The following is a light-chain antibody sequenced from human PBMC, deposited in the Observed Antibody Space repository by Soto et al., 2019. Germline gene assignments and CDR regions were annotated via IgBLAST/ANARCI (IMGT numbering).Light chain of an antibody. CDR3: LQDYNYPLT. J-gene: IGKJ4*01. CDR2: AAS. V-gene: IGKV1-6*02. CDR1: HSLIKW. Sequence: TQMARSPSTVPASCGPVVATCGRASHSLIKWLAWYQQKPGKAPKLLIYAASTLQSGVPSRFSGSGSGTDFTLTISSLQPEDFATYYCLQDYNYPLTFGGGTKVDIK.